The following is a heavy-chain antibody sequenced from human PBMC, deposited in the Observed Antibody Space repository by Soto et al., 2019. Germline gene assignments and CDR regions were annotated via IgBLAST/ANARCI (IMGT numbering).Heavy chain of an antibody. D-gene: IGHD6-19*01. Sequence: GEFLKISCKGSGYSFTSYWIGWVRQMPGKGLEWMGIIYPGDSDTRYSPSFQGQVTISADKSISTAYLQWSSLKASDTAMYYGARPREAGKYYYGVDVWGQGTTVPVSS. CDR3: ARPREAGKYYYGVDV. CDR2: IYPGDSDT. CDR1: GYSFTSYW. J-gene: IGHJ6*02. V-gene: IGHV5-51*01.